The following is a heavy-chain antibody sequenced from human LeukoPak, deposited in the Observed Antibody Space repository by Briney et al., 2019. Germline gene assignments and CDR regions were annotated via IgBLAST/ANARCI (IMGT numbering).Heavy chain of an antibody. V-gene: IGHV3-23*01. CDR3: AKFTYYYGSGSYYNRPFDY. D-gene: IGHD3-10*01. J-gene: IGHJ4*02. CDR2: ISGSGGST. Sequence: GGSLGLSCAASGFTFSSYAMSWVRQAPGKGLEWVSAISGSGGSTYYADSVKGRFTISRDNSKNTLYLQMNSLRAEDTAVYYCAKFTYYYGSGSYYNRPFDYWGQGNLVTVSS. CDR1: GFTFSSYA.